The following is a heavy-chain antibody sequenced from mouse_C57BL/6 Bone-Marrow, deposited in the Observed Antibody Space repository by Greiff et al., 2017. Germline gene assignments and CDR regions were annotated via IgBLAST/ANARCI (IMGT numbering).Heavy chain of an antibody. J-gene: IGHJ2*01. CDR3: ARRGITTGFDY. CDR1: GFTFSSYG. V-gene: IGHV5-6*02. Sequence: DVMLVESGGDLVKPGGSLKLSCAASGFTFSSYGMSWVRQTPDKRLEWVANISSGGSYTYYPDSVKGRFTTSRDNAKNTLYLQMSSLKSEDTAVYYCARRGITTGFDYGGQGTTLTVSS. D-gene: IGHD2-4*01. CDR2: ISSGGSYT.